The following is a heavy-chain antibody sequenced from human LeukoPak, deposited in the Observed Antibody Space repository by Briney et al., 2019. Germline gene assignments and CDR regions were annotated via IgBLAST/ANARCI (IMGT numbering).Heavy chain of an antibody. D-gene: IGHD4-17*01. V-gene: IGHV1-69*04. J-gene: IGHJ4*02. CDR1: GGTFSSYA. CDR3: ARSSPTVTTED. Sequence: GASVKVSCKASGGTFSSYAISWVRQAPGQGLEWMGRIIPIFGIANYAQKFQGRVTITADKSTGTAYMELSSLRSEDTAVYYCARSSPTVTTEDWGQGTLVTVSS. CDR2: IIPIFGIA.